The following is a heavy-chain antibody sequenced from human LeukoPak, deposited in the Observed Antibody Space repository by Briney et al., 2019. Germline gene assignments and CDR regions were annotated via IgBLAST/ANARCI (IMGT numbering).Heavy chain of an antibody. CDR3: ASELRLALY. D-gene: IGHD4-17*01. CDR1: GYTFSSYG. V-gene: IGHV1-69*13. CDR2: IIPIFGTA. J-gene: IGHJ4*02. Sequence: VASVKVSCKASGYTFSSYGISWVRQAPGQGLEWMGGIIPIFGTANYAQKFQGRVTITADESTSTAYMELSSLRSEDTAVYYCASELRLALYWGQGTLVTVSS.